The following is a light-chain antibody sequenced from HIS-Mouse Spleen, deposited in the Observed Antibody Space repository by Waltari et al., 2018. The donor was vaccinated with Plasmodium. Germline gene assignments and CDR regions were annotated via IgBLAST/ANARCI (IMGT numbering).Light chain of an antibody. J-gene: IGLJ2*01. V-gene: IGLV3-1*01. CDR2: QDS. CDR3: QAWDSSTVV. CDR1: KLGDKY. Sequence: SYELTQPPSVSVSPGQTASITCSGDKLGDKYACWYQQKPGQSPVLVIYQDSKLPSGVASRFAGSNSGNTATLTSRGTQAMDEADYYCQAWDSSTVVFGGGTKLTVL.